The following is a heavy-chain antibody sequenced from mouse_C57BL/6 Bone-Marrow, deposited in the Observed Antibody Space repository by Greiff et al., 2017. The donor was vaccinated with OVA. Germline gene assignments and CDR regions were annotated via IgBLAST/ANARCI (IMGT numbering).Heavy chain of an antibody. V-gene: IGHV1-81*01. Sequence: VKLMESGAELARPGASVKLSCKASGYTFTSYGISWVKQRTGQGLEWIGEIYPRSGNTYYNEKFKGKATLTADKSSSTAYMELRSLTSEDSAVYFCAKGDGYTWFAYWGQGTLVTVSA. CDR2: IYPRSGNT. CDR1: GYTFTSYG. CDR3: AKGDGYTWFAY. D-gene: IGHD2-3*01. J-gene: IGHJ3*01.